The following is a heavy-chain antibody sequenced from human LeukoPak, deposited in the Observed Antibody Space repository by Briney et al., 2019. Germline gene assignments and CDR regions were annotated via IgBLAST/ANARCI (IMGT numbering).Heavy chain of an antibody. CDR1: GFTFSSYW. CDR2: IKQDGSEK. V-gene: IGHV3-7*01. Sequence: GGSLRLSCAASGFTFSSYWMSWVRQAPGKGLEWVANIKQDGSEKYYVDSVKGRFTISRDNAKNSLYLQMNSLRAEDTAVYYCAREIWFGELLGAFDIWGQGTMVTVSS. D-gene: IGHD3-10*01. J-gene: IGHJ3*02. CDR3: AREIWFGELLGAFDI.